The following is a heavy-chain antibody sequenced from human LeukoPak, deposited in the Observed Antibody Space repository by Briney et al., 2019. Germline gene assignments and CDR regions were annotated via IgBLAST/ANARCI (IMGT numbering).Heavy chain of an antibody. J-gene: IGHJ4*02. CDR1: GFTFSSYA. V-gene: IGHV3-23*01. CDR2: ISGGGGTT. CDR3: AKDREGLSSGYDLEYFDY. D-gene: IGHD5-12*01. Sequence: GGSLRLSCAASGFTFSSYAMNWVRQAPGKGLEWVSAISGGGGTTYYADSVKGRFTISRDNSKNTLFLQMNSLRAEDAAVYYCAKDREGLSSGYDLEYFDYWGQGTLVTVSS.